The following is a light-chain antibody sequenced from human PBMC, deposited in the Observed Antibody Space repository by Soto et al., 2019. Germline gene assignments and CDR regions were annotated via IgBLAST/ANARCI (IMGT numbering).Light chain of an antibody. J-gene: IGKJ2*01. CDR3: QQYNNWPYT. Sequence: EIVMTQSPATLSVSPGERATLSCRASQSVSSNLAWYQQKPCQAPRLLIYGASTRATGIPARFSGSRSGTEFTLTISSLQSEDFAVDYCQQYNNWPYTFGQGTKLEIK. CDR1: QSVSSN. V-gene: IGKV3-15*01. CDR2: GAS.